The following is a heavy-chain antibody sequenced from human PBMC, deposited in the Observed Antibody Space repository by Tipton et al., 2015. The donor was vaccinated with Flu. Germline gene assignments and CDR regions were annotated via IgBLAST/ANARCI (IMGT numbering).Heavy chain of an antibody. CDR1: GFSFSDYY. J-gene: IGHJ4*02. CDR2: ISGSSSII. D-gene: IGHD2-2*01. Sequence: SLRLSCAASGFSFSDYYMNWIRQAPGKGLEWVSYISGSSSIIYYADSVKGRFTISRDNAKNSLYLQMNSLRAEDTAVYYCARDLRGYQLLGLALGYWGQGTLVPVSS. V-gene: IGHV3-11*04. CDR3: ARDLRGYQLLGLALGY.